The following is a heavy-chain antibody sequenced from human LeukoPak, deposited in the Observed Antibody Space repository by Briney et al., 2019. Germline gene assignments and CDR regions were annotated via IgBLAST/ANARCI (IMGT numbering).Heavy chain of an antibody. V-gene: IGHV3-48*02. CDR1: GFTFSSYS. Sequence: PGGSLRLSCSASGFTFSSYSMNWVRQAPGQGLEWVSYISSSSSTIYYADSVKGRFTISRDNAKNSLYLQMNSLRDEDTAVYYCARVSSSRETYAFDIWGQGTMVTVSS. J-gene: IGHJ3*02. CDR3: ARVSSSRETYAFDI. CDR2: ISSSSSTI. D-gene: IGHD6-13*01.